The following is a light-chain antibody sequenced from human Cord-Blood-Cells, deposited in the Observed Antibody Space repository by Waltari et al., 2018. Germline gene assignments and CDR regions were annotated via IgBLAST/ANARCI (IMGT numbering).Light chain of an antibody. CDR1: VLSPHY. CDR3: YSTDSSGNHYV. V-gene: IGLV3-10*01. J-gene: IGLJ1*01. Sequence: SYQLTHPPSLSVSPGPTASITCSGDVLSPHYAFWYQQKSGQAPVLVIYEDSKRPSGIPERFSGSSSGTMATLTISGAQVEDEADYYCYSTDSSGNHYVFGTGTKVTVL. CDR2: EDS.